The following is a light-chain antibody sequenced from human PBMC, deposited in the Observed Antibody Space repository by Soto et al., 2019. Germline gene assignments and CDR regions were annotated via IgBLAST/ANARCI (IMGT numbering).Light chain of an antibody. Sequence: QSVLAQPPSASGTPGQRVTISCSGSTSNIGSNTINWYQHLPGMTPKLLIYSHNQRPSGVPARFSGSKSGTSASLAISGLPSEDEADYYCAAWDDSLNGWVFGGGTKLTVL. V-gene: IGLV1-44*01. CDR1: TSNIGSNT. J-gene: IGLJ3*02. CDR3: AAWDDSLNGWV. CDR2: SHN.